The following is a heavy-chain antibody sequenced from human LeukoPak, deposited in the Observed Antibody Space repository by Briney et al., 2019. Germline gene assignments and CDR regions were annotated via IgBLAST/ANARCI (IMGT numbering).Heavy chain of an antibody. CDR3: ATDLGPITAAGKTDY. CDR1: GYNLIEFS. CDR2: LDPEVGET. Sequence: ASVKVSCKVSGYNLIEFSMHWVRQAPGKGLEWMGGLDPEVGETIYAQKFQGRVTLTEDTYTDTAYMELSRLRTEDTAVYYCATDLGPITAAGKTDYWGQGTLVTVSS. D-gene: IGHD6-13*01. V-gene: IGHV1-24*01. J-gene: IGHJ4*02.